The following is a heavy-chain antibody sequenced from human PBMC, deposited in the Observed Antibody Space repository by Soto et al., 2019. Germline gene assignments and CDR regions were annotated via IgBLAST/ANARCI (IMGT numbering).Heavy chain of an antibody. CDR3: ARDPAGSGNYFNRFLY. J-gene: IGHJ4*02. Sequence: GGSLRLSCAASGLSVSTNYMSWVRQAPGKGLAWVSVIYSGGNTYYADSVKGRFTISRDNSKNTVYLRMSSLRAEDTAVYYCARDPAGSGNYFNRFLYWGQGTLVTVSS. CDR1: GLSVSTNY. V-gene: IGHV3-66*01. CDR2: IYSGGNT. D-gene: IGHD3-10*01.